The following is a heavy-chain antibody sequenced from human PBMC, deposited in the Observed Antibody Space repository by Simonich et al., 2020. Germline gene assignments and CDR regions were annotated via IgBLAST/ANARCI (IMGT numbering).Heavy chain of an antibody. V-gene: IGHV3-53*01. CDR3: ARWTATGYYFDY. Sequence: EVQLVESGGGLIQPGGSLRLSCAAYGFTVSSNYMSWVRQAPGKGQGGVSVIYSGDSTYYADSVKGRYTISRDNSKNTLYLQINSLRAEDTAVYYCARWTATGYYFDYWGQGTLVTVSS. J-gene: IGHJ4*02. CDR1: GFTVSSNY. CDR2: IYSGDST. D-gene: IGHD1-1*01.